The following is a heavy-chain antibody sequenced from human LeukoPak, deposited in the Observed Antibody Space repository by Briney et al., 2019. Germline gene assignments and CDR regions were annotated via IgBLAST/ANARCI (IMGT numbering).Heavy chain of an antibody. Sequence: ASVKVSCKASGYTFTTHGIAWVRQAPGQGLEWMGWISAHNGNTNYAQSLQGRVTMNTDTSTNTAYMELRGLRSDDTAVYYCARDGYFDLWGRGTLVTVSS. CDR3: ARDGYFDL. J-gene: IGHJ2*01. V-gene: IGHV1-18*01. CDR1: GYTFTTHG. CDR2: ISAHNGNT.